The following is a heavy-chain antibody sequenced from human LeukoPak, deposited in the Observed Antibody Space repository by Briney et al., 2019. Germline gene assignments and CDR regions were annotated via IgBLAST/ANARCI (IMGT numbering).Heavy chain of an antibody. CDR2: IYYSGST. CDR3: ARVLYSYYYGMDV. CDR1: GGSISSYY. V-gene: IGHV4-59*01. Sequence: SETLSLTCTVSGGSISSYYWSWIQQPPGKGLEWIGYIYYSGSTNYNPSLKSRVTISVDTSKNQFSLKLSSVTAADTAVYYCARVLYSYYYGMDVWGQGTTVTVSS. D-gene: IGHD3-16*01. J-gene: IGHJ6*02.